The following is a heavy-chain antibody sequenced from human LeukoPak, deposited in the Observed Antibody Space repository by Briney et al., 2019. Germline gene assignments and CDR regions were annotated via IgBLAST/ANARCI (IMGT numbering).Heavy chain of an antibody. CDR1: GFTFSSYS. Sequence: GSLRLSCAASGFTFSSYSMNWVRQAPGKGLEWVSSISSSSSYICYADSVKGRFTISRDNAKNSLYLQMNSLRAEDTAVYYCARTRIAAERNWFDPWGQGTLVTVSS. V-gene: IGHV3-21*01. J-gene: IGHJ5*02. D-gene: IGHD6-13*01. CDR3: ARTRIAAERNWFDP. CDR2: ISSSSSYI.